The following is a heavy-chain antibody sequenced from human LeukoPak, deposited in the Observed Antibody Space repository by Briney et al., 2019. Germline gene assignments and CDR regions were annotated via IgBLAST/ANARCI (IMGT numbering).Heavy chain of an antibody. Sequence: GGSLRLSCAASGFTFSSYAMYWVRQAPGKGLEWVAVISYDGSDKFYADSVKGRFTISRDNAKNTLYLQMNSLRAEDTAVYYCARESAMGVTTGDYWGQGTLVTVSS. CDR2: ISYDGSDK. D-gene: IGHD1-26*01. CDR3: ARESAMGVTTGDY. V-gene: IGHV3-30*04. J-gene: IGHJ4*02. CDR1: GFTFSSYA.